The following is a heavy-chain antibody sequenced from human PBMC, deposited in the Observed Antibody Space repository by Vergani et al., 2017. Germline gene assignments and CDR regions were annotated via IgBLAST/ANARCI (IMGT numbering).Heavy chain of an antibody. Sequence: QVHWVESGGGVVQPGRSLTLSCVASGFSFRGHGMHWVRQAPGKGLEGVVMLSYDGDRRDYGDFAKGRFTISRDSSKTVYLQMNSLRAEDTAVYYCARDLLPNYDFWSGYSHAYYYYYGMDVWGQGTTVTVSS. D-gene: IGHD3-3*01. CDR2: LSYDGDRR. V-gene: IGHV3-30*03. J-gene: IGHJ6*02. CDR3: ARDLLPNYDFWSGYSHAYYYYYGMDV. CDR1: GFSFRGHG.